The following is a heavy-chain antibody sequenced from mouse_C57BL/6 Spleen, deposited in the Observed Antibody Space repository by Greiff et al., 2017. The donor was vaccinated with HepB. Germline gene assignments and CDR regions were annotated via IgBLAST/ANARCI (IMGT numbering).Heavy chain of an antibody. Sequence: VKLQQSGAELVRPGASVTLSCKASGYTFTDYEMHWVKQTPVHGLEWIGAIDPETGGTAYNQKFKGKAILTADKSSSTAYMELRSLTSEDSAVYYCTTGSNYFYYFDYWGQGTTLTVSS. CDR3: TTGSNYFYYFDY. CDR1: GYTFTDYE. D-gene: IGHD2-5*01. CDR2: IDPETGGT. V-gene: IGHV1-15*01. J-gene: IGHJ2*01.